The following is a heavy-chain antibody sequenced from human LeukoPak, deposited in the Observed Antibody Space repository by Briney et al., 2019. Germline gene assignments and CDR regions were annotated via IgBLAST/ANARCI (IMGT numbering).Heavy chain of an antibody. CDR3: ARNVDTVMVGGGWFDP. CDR2: IYYSGST. D-gene: IGHD5-18*01. Sequence: SDTLSLTCAVSGYSISSSNWWGWIRQPPGKGLEWIGYIYYSGSTYYNPSLKSRVTMSVDTSKNQFSLKLSSVTAVGTAVYYCARNVDTVMVGGGWFDPWGQGTLVTVSS. J-gene: IGHJ5*02. V-gene: IGHV4-28*01. CDR1: GYSISSSNW.